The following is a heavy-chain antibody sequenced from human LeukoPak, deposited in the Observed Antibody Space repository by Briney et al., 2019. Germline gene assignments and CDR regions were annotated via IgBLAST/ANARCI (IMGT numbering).Heavy chain of an antibody. CDR2: IKSKTDGGTT. CDR3: TPCSSTSCYGPIDY. D-gene: IGHD2-2*01. Sequence: PGGSLRLSCAASEFTFSDYYMSWVRQAPGKGLEWVGRIKSKTDGGTTDYAAPVKGRFTISRDDSRNTLYLQMNSLKTKDTAVYYCTPCSSTSCYGPIDYWGQGTLVTVSS. J-gene: IGHJ4*02. V-gene: IGHV3-15*01. CDR1: EFTFSDYY.